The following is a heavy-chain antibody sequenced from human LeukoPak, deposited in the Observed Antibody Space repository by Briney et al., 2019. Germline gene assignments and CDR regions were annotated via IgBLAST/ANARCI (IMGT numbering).Heavy chain of an antibody. CDR1: GFTFSSYW. CDR2: TKQDGSEK. V-gene: IGHV3-7*03. D-gene: IGHD6-19*01. Sequence: GGSLRLSCAASGFTFSSYWMSWVRQAPGKGLEWVANTKQDGSEKYYVDSVKGRFTISRDNAKNSLYLQMNSLRAEDTAVYYCAREIYSSGWETYYYYYYGMDVWGQGTTVTVSS. J-gene: IGHJ6*02. CDR3: AREIYSSGWETYYYYYYGMDV.